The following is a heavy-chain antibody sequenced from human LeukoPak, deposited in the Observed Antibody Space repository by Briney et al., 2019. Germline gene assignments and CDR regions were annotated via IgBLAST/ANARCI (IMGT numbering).Heavy chain of an antibody. CDR3: ARVRIVGVYFDY. CDR1: GFTFSNYN. CDR2: ITSSSTYI. V-gene: IGHV3-21*01. D-gene: IGHD1-26*01. J-gene: IGHJ4*02. Sequence: GGSLRLSCAVSGFTFSNYNMNWVRQAPGKGLEWVSSITSSSTYIYYAGSVKGRFNSSRDNSKSTLYLQMNSLRAEDTAVYYCARVRIVGVYFDYWGQGTLVTVSS.